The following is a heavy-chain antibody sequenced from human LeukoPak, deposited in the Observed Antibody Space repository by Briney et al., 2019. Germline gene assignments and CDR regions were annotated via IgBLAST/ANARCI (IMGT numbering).Heavy chain of an antibody. D-gene: IGHD4-17*01. J-gene: IGHJ4*02. V-gene: IGHV3-7*01. CDR1: GFTPCTYG. Sequence: RRTLSLSCAVSGFTPCTYGMSWVRQAPGQGLEWVANIKQDGSEKYYVDSVTGRFTISRDNAQNSTYLQRNSLRAEDTAVCDYASVSPSTVTTLQYFDYWGQGTLVTVSS. CDR3: ASVSPSTVTTLQYFDY. CDR2: IKQDGSEK.